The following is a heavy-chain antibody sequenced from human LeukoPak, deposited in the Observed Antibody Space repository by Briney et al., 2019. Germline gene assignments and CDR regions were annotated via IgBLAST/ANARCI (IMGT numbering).Heavy chain of an antibody. D-gene: IGHD5-12*01. V-gene: IGHV4-30-4*01. CDR1: GGSISSGDYY. CDR2: IYYSGST. Sequence: SETLSLTCTVSGGSISSGDYYWSWIRQPPGKGLEWIGYIYYSGSTYYNPSLKSRVTISVDTSKNQFSLKLSSVTAADTAVYYCASGPPFRWIGIDYWGQGTLVTVSS. CDR3: ASGPPFRWIGIDY. J-gene: IGHJ4*02.